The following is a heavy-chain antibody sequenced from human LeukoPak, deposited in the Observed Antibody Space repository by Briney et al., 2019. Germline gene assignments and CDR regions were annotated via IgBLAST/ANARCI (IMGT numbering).Heavy chain of an antibody. CDR3: AGGVVVPAAMPADY. V-gene: IGHV3-30*04. CDR2: ISYDGSNK. Sequence: GGSLRLSCAASGFTFSSYAMHWVRQAPGKGLEWVAVISYDGSNKYYADSVKGRFTISRDNPKNTLYLQMNSLRAEDTAVYYCAGGVVVPAAMPADYWGQGTLVTVSS. D-gene: IGHD2-2*01. J-gene: IGHJ4*02. CDR1: GFTFSSYA.